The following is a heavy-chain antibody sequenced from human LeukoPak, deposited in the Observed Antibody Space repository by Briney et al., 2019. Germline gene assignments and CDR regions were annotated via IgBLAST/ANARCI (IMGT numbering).Heavy chain of an antibody. CDR1: GGSISSSSYY. V-gene: IGHV4-39*01. CDR2: IYYSGST. J-gene: IGHJ3*02. CDR3: ATCEGYSGSYYTAFDI. D-gene: IGHD1-26*01. Sequence: SETLSLTCPVSGGSISSSSYYWGWIRQPPGKGLEWIGSIYYSGSTYYNPSLKSRVTISVDTSKNQFSLKLSSVTAADTAVYYCATCEGYSGSYYTAFDIWGQGTMVTVSS.